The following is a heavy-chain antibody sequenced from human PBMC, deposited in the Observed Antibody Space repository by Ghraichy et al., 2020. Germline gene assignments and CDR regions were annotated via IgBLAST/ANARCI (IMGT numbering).Heavy chain of an antibody. CDR2: FFSSGST. Sequence: TLSLTCTVSGASISSRGYFWGWIRQPPGKGLEWIGTFFSSGSTSYNPSLKSRVTISVDTSKNQISLKLTSVTAADTAVYYCARLYSTTEGYYFDYWGQGTLVTVSS. J-gene: IGHJ4*02. CDR1: GASISSRGYF. CDR3: ARLYSTTEGYYFDY. V-gene: IGHV4-39*01. D-gene: IGHD6-13*01.